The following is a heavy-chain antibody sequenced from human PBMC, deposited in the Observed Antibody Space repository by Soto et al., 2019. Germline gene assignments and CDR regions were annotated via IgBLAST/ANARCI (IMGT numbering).Heavy chain of an antibody. Sequence: TSETLSLTCTVSGGSISSGGYYWSWIRQHPGKGLEWIGYIYYSGSTYYNPSLKSRVTISVDTSKNQFSLKLSSVTAADTAVYYCAREAGSNYVSSDYWGQGTLVTVSS. CDR2: IYYSGST. D-gene: IGHD4-4*01. J-gene: IGHJ4*02. CDR3: AREAGSNYVSSDY. CDR1: GGSISSGGYY. V-gene: IGHV4-31*03.